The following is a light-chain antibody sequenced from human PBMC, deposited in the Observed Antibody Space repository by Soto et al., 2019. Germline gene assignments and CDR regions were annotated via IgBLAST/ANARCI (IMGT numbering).Light chain of an antibody. CDR3: SSYAGKSSFI. CDR1: IRDVGAYNL. Sequence: QSALTQPPSVSGSPGQSVTISCAGTIRDVGAYNLVSWYQQHPGRAPQLMIYEVRKRPSGLSFRFSGSKSGNTASLTISGLQAEDEAYYYCSSYAGKSSFIFGGGTKVTVL. J-gene: IGLJ2*01. V-gene: IGLV2-14*01. CDR2: EVR.